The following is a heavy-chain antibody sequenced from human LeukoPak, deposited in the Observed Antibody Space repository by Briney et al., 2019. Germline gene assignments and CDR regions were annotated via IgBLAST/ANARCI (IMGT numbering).Heavy chain of an antibody. CDR1: GYSFTSYW. D-gene: IGHD2-2*01. CDR3: ARAIGTSQFYFYYGMDV. V-gene: IGHV5-51*01. CDR2: IYAGDSDT. Sequence: GESLKVSCKGSGYSFTSYWIGWVRQMPGKGLEWMGIIYAGDSDTRYSPSFQGQVTISVDKSISTAYLQWSSLQASDTAMYYCARAIGTSQFYFYYGMDVWGQGTTVTVSS. J-gene: IGHJ6*02.